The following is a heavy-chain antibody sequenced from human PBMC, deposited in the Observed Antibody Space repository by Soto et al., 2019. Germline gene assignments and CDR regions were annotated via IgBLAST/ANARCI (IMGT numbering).Heavy chain of an antibody. D-gene: IGHD6-19*01. Sequence: SETLSLTGTVCGYSVSSGSYWAWILQPPGKGPEWMAIIYHGGTTFYNPSLKSRITISVDTSNNQFSLKLTSVTAADTAVYYCARVHVMVVAGSTFDYWGHGTLVTVSS. V-gene: IGHV4-38-2*02. CDR3: ARVHVMVVAGSTFDY. J-gene: IGHJ4*01. CDR2: IYHGGTT. CDR1: GYSVSSGSY.